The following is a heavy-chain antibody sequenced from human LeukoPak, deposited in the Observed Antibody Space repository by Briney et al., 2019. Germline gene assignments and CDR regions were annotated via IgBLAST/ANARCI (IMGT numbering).Heavy chain of an antibody. D-gene: IGHD3-10*01. CDR2: LRYDGGIK. CDR1: GFTFRSFG. Sequence: PGGPLRLSGAAPGFTFRSFGMHWVRQAPGKGLGGVPFLRYDGGIKYYADSVKGRFTISRDNSKNTLYLQMSSLRAEDTAVYYCAKDRSINGYYGSGSYWGPLIDYWGQGTLVTVSS. J-gene: IGHJ4*02. CDR3: AKDRSINGYYGSGSYWGPLIDY. V-gene: IGHV3-30*02.